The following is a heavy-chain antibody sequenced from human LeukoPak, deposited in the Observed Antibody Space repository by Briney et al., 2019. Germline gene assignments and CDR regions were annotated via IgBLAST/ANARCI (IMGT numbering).Heavy chain of an antibody. V-gene: IGHV3-21*06. Sequence: GSLRLSCAGSGFTFSGHSMNWVRQAPGKGLEWVSFISSSSSSIYYADAVKGRFTISRDDANNSLYLQMNSLRAEDTAVYYCARDPDSSGWYYFDYWGQRSLVTVSS. CDR3: ARDPDSSGWYYFDY. CDR2: ISSSSSSI. CDR1: GFTFSGHS. J-gene: IGHJ4*02. D-gene: IGHD6-19*01.